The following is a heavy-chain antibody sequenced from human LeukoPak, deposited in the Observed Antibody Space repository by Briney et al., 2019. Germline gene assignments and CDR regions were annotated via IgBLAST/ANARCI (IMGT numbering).Heavy chain of an antibody. CDR3: ARIAAADIANYYYYYMDV. J-gene: IGHJ6*03. Sequence: SETLSLTCSVSGGSISSYYWGWIRQPPGKGLEWIGSIYYSGSTYYNPSLKSRVTISVDTSKNQFSLKLSSVTAADTAVYYCARIAAADIANYYYYYMDVWGKGTTVTVSS. D-gene: IGHD6-13*01. CDR2: IYYSGST. V-gene: IGHV4-39*07. CDR1: GGSISSYY.